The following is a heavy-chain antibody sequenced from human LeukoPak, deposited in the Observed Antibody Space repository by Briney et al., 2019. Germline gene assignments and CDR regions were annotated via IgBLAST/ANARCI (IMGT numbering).Heavy chain of an antibody. Sequence: ASVKVSCKASGYTFTSYYMHWVRQAPGQGLEWMGIINPSGGSKSYAQKFQGRVTMTRDTSTSTVYMELSSLRSEDTAVYYCASLYYHDSSGYYTDHAFDIWGQGAMVTVSS. J-gene: IGHJ3*02. CDR1: GYTFTSYY. V-gene: IGHV1-46*01. CDR3: ASLYYHDSSGYYTDHAFDI. CDR2: INPSGGSK. D-gene: IGHD3-22*01.